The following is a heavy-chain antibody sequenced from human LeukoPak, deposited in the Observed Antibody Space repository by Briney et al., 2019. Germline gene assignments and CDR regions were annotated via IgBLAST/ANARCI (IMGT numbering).Heavy chain of an antibody. D-gene: IGHD5-18*01. CDR1: GFTLNSYA. J-gene: IGHJ4*02. Sequence: QTGRSLRLSCAASGFTLNSYAMHWVRQAPGKGLEWVALMSYDGSDKHYADSVKGRFTISRDSSKNTLYLQMNSLRADDTAVYYCAKAHPYEYNYGGFDSWGQGALVTVSS. CDR2: MSYDGSDK. V-gene: IGHV3-30*18. CDR3: AKAHPYEYNYGGFDS.